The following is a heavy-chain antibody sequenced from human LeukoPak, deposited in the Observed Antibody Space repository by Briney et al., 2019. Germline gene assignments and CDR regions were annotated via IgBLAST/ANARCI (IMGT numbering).Heavy chain of an antibody. D-gene: IGHD6-19*01. Sequence: GGSLRLSCAASGFTVSSNYMSWVRQAPGKGLEWVSGISGSGGKIYYADSVKGRFTISRDNSKNTLYLQMNTLRAEDSALYYCAKGIYSSGWSYFDYWGHGTLVTVSS. CDR3: AKGIYSSGWSYFDY. CDR2: ISGSGGKI. J-gene: IGHJ4*01. CDR1: GFTVSSNY. V-gene: IGHV3-23*01.